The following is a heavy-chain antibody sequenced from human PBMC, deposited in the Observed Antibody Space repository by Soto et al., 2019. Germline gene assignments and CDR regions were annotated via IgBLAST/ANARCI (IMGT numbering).Heavy chain of an antibody. V-gene: IGHV6-1*01. CDR1: GDSVSSKTAA. CDR3: ARVSFDHFVHWFDP. CDR2: TYFRSRWYN. J-gene: IGHJ5*02. Sequence: PSQTLSLTCAISGDSVSSKTAAWNWIRQSPSRGLEWLGRTYFRSRWYNDYAISVKSRITINPDTSKNQFSLLLNSVTPEDTAVYYCARVSFDHFVHWFDPWGQGTQVTVS. D-gene: IGHD3-9*01.